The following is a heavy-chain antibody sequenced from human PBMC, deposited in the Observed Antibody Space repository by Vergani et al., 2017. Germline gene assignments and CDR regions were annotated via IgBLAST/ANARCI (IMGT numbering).Heavy chain of an antibody. CDR1: GFTFSSYE. CDR2: ISSSGSTI. CDR3: ARVEDTAMVYGTDY. V-gene: IGHV3-48*03. J-gene: IGHJ4*02. D-gene: IGHD5-18*01. Sequence: EVQLVESGGGLVQPGGSLRLSCAASGFTFSSYEMNWVRQAPGKGLEWVSYISSSGSTIYYADSVKGRFTISRDNAKNSLYLQMNSLRAEDTAVYYCARVEDTAMVYGTDYWGQGTLVTVSS.